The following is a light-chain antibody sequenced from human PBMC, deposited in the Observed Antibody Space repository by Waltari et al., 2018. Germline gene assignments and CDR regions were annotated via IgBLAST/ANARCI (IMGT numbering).Light chain of an antibody. CDR2: AAS. CDR3: QQSYSAPWT. J-gene: IGKJ1*01. V-gene: IGKV1-39*01. Sequence: DIQMTQSPSSLSASVGDRVTITCRASQSISSYLNWYQQKPGKAPKLLIYAASSLQSGVPSRVSGSGSGTDFTLTISSPQPEDFATYYCQQSYSAPWTFGQGTKVGIK. CDR1: QSISSY.